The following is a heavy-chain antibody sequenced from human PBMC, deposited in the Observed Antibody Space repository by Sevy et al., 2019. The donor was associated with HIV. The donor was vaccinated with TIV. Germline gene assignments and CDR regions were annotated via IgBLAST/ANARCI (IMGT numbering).Heavy chain of an antibody. Sequence: ASVKVSCQVSGYPLTKLAVHWVRQAPGRGLEWMGNFDPQDAETIYAQRFQGRLTMTEDTSTDTAYMELNSLTSEDTARYYCATVGLRYFSGASSYQGDWFDPWGQGTLVTVSS. J-gene: IGHJ5*02. CDR2: FDPQDAET. CDR1: GYPLTKLA. D-gene: IGHD2-15*01. V-gene: IGHV1-24*01. CDR3: ATVGLRYFSGASSYQGDWFDP.